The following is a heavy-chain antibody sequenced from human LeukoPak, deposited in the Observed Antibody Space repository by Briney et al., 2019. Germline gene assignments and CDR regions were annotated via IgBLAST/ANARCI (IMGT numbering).Heavy chain of an antibody. V-gene: IGHV4-39*01. CDR2: IYYSGST. D-gene: IGHD2-2*01. J-gene: IGHJ4*02. CDR1: GGSISSSSYY. Sequence: SETLSLTCTVSGGSISSSSYYWGWIRQPPGEGLEWIGTIYYSGSTYYNPSLKSRVTISVDTSKNQFSLKLSSVTAADTAVYYCARLRSSTSPADYWGQGTLVTVSS. CDR3: ARLRSSTSPADY.